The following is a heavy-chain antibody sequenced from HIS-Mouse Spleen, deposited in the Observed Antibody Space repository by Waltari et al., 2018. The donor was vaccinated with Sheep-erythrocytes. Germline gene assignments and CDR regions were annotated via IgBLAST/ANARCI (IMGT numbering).Heavy chain of an antibody. V-gene: IGHV1-8*01. J-gene: IGHJ4*02. CDR2: KNPKRGNT. D-gene: IGHD5-12*01. CDR1: GYTFTSYD. Sequence: QVQLVQSGAEVKKPGASVKVSCKASGYTFTSYDINWVRQATGQGLEWMGWKNPKRGNTGYAQKCQGRVTMTRNTSISTAYMELSSLRSEDTAVYYCARGHYSGYDFDYWGQGTLVTVSS. CDR3: ARGHYSGYDFDY.